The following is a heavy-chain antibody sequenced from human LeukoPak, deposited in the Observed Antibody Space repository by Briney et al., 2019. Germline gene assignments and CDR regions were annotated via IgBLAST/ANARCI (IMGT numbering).Heavy chain of an antibody. CDR1: GGSISSYY. J-gene: IGHJ4*02. CDR3: ARDGVVPAAT. V-gene: IGHV4-59*12. D-gene: IGHD2-2*01. CDR2: IYYSGNT. Sequence: SSETLSLTCTVSGGSISSYYWTWIRQPPGKGLEWIGYIYYSGNTDYNPSLKSRVTMSVDTSKNQFSLKLSSVTAADTAVYYCARDGVVPAATWGQGTLVTVSS.